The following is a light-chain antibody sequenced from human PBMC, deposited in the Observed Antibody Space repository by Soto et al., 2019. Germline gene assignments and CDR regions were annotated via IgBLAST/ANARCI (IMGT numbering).Light chain of an antibody. J-gene: IGKJ1*01. CDR2: AAS. V-gene: IGKV1-8*01. CDR1: QGISSY. Sequence: AIRMTQSPSSLSASTGDRVTITCRASQGISSYLAWYQQKPGKATKLLIYAASTLQSGVPSRFSGSGSGTDFTLTISCLQSEDFATYYCQQYYSYLRTFGQGTKVEIK. CDR3: QQYYSYLRT.